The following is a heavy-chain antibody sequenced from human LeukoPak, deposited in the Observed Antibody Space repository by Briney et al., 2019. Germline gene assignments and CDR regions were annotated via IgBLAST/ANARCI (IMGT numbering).Heavy chain of an antibody. Sequence: ASVKVSCKASGYTFTSYYMHWVRQAPGQGLEWMGIIDPSGVSTTYAQKFQGRVTMTRDMSTRTAYMELSSLRSEDTAVYYCARDNDSRDPPHFDYWGQGTLVTVSS. J-gene: IGHJ4*02. CDR1: GYTFTSYY. V-gene: IGHV1-46*01. CDR2: IDPSGVST. CDR3: ARDNDSRDPPHFDY. D-gene: IGHD3-16*01.